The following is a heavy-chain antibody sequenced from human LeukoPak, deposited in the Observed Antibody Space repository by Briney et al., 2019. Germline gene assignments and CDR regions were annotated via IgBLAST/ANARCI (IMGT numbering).Heavy chain of an antibody. Sequence: GGSLRLSCAASGFTVGSNYMSWVRQAPGKGLEWVSVIYSGGSTYYADSVKGRFTISRDNSKNTLYLQMNSLRAEDTAVYYCARGPFGSSLDYWGQGTLVTVSS. D-gene: IGHD6-13*01. V-gene: IGHV3-53*01. J-gene: IGHJ4*02. CDR2: IYSGGST. CDR3: ARGPFGSSLDY. CDR1: GFTVGSNY.